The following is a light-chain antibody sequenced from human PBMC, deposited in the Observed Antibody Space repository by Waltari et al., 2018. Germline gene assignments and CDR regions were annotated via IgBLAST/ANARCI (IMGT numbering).Light chain of an antibody. J-gene: IGLJ2*01. Sequence: QSALTQPRSVSGSPGQSVTISCTGTSSAVGSYNYFSWYQQYPGKVPNLMIYDVSKRPSGVPDRFSGSKSGNTASLTISGLQAEDEADYYCCSYAGSYVVFGGGTKLTVL. CDR2: DVS. CDR3: CSYAGSYVV. CDR1: SSAVGSYNY. V-gene: IGLV2-11*01.